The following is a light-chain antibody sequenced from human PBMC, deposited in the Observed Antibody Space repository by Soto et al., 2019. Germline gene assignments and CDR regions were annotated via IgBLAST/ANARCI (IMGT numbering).Light chain of an antibody. Sequence: DIQMTQSPSTLSASVGDRVTIICRASQSINSWLAWYQQKGGKAPKLLISQASNLDSGVPSRFSGSGSGTEFNLTISSLQPEDFATDYCQQYNSVIWTFGQGTKVDSK. CDR3: QQYNSVIWT. CDR2: QAS. J-gene: IGKJ1*01. V-gene: IGKV1-5*03. CDR1: QSINSW.